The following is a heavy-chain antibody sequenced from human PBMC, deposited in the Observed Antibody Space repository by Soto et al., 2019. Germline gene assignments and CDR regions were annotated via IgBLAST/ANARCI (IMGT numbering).Heavy chain of an antibody. CDR1: VYTFTSYG. D-gene: IGHD1-20*01. V-gene: IGHV1-18*01. Sequence: SVKVSCKAPVYTFTSYGISLVRQAPGQGLEWIGWISAYNGNTNYAQKLHGRVTMTTDTSTSTAYMELRSLRSDDTAVYYWASNWNQQYNWFDPWGQGTLVTVSS. CDR3: ASNWNQQYNWFDP. J-gene: IGHJ5*01. CDR2: ISAYNGNT.